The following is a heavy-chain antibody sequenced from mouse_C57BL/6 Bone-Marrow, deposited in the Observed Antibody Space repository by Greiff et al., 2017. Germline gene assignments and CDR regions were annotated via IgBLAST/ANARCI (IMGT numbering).Heavy chain of an antibody. CDR3: SSDIYYGYVAGY. Sequence: QVHVMQSGAELVRPGASVTLSCKASGYTFNDYEMHWVKQTPVNGLEWIGAIDPESGGTAYNQKFKGKARLTADKSSNTAYMQLRSLTSENSAVYYCSSDIYYGYVAGYWGQGTPLTVSS. CDR2: IDPESGGT. J-gene: IGHJ2*01. D-gene: IGHD2-2*01. CDR1: GYTFNDYE. V-gene: IGHV1-15*01.